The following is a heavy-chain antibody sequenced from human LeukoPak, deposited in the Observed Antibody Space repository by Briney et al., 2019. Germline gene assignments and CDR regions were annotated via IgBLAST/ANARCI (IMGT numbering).Heavy chain of an antibody. CDR1: GFTVSSNY. CDR2: IYSGGST. D-gene: IGHD5-18*01. J-gene: IGHJ4*02. V-gene: IGHV3-53*01. Sequence: GGSLRLSCAASGFTVSSNYMSWVRQAPGKGLEWVSVIYSGGSTYYADSVKGRFTISRDNSKNTLYLQMNSLRAEDTAVYYCARNPEGYSYGQRVDYWGQGTLVTVSS. CDR3: ARNPEGYSYGQRVDY.